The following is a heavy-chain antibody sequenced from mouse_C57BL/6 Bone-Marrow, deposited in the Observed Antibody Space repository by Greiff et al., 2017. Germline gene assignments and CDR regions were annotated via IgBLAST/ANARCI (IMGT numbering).Heavy chain of an antibody. V-gene: IGHV1-26*01. D-gene: IGHD2-4*01. Sequence: EVQLQQSGPELVKPGASVKISCKASGYTFTDYYMNWVKQSHGKSLEWIGDINPNNGGTSYNQKFKGKATLTVDKSSSTAYMELRSLTSEDSAVYYCASYDYSYFDYWGQGTTLTVSS. J-gene: IGHJ2*01. CDR3: ASYDYSYFDY. CDR2: INPNNGGT. CDR1: GYTFTDYY.